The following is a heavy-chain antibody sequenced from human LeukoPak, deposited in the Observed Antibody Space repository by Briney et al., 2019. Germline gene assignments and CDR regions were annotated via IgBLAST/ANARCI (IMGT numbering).Heavy chain of an antibody. D-gene: IGHD5-18*01. V-gene: IGHV4-4*07. CDR1: GGSISSYY. Sequence: SETLSLTCTVSGGSISSYYWSWIRQPAGKGLEWIGRFYASGTMIYNPSLKSRVAMSADTSKNQFSLMVTSVTAADTAVYYCARGSYGYSDYWGQGILVTVSS. CDR2: FYASGTM. CDR3: ARGSYGYSDY. J-gene: IGHJ4*02.